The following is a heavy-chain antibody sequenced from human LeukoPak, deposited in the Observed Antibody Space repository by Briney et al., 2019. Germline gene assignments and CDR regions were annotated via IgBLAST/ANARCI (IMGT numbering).Heavy chain of an antibody. J-gene: IGHJ4*02. Sequence: GGSLRLSCAASGFTFSSYWMHWARQAPGKGLVWVSRINSDGSSTSYADSVKGRFTISRDNAKNTLYLQMNSLRAEDTAVYYCAKDEYHGGEKFDYWGQGTLVTVSS. D-gene: IGHD2-21*01. CDR2: INSDGSST. CDR1: GFTFSSYW. CDR3: AKDEYHGGEKFDY. V-gene: IGHV3-74*01.